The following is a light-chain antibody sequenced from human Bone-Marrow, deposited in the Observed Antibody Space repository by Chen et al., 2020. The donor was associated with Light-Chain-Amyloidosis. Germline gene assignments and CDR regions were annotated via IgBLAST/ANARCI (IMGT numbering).Light chain of an antibody. CDR3: CSSSDTDTLI. CDR2: QDS. V-gene: IGLV2-23*01. Sequence: QSALTQPACVAGSVGLSLTISCTGTSTDVGHYNLVSWYQQHPGEAPKLMIYQDSERPSGVSNRFSGSKSGNTASLTISGLQTEDQADYYCCSSSDTDTLIFGTGTRLTVL. J-gene: IGLJ2*01. CDR1: STDVGHYNL.